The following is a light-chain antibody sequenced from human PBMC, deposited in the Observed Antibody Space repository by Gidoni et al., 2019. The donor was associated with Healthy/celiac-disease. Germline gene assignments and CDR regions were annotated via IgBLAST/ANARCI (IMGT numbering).Light chain of an antibody. Sequence: DIVMTQSPDSLAVSLGERATINCQSSQSVLYSSNNKNYLAWYQQKPGQPPKLLIYWASTRESGVPDRFSGSGSGTDFTLTISSLQAEDVAVYYCQQYYSTPYTFXXXTKXEIK. V-gene: IGKV4-1*01. J-gene: IGKJ2*01. CDR2: WAS. CDR1: QSVLYSSNNKNY. CDR3: QQYYSTPYT.